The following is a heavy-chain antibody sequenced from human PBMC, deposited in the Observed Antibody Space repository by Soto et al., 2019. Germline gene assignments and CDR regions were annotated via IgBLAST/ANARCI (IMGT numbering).Heavy chain of an antibody. CDR2: ISYDGRNK. CDR3: ASDGAQGVNYYYYCGMDV. Sequence: QVQLVESGGGVVQPGRSLRLSCAASGFTFSSYAMHWVRQAPGKGLQWVSVISYDGRNKYYADSVKGRFTISRDNSKNTLYLQTNSRKDEDTAVYYCASDGAQGVNYYYYCGMDVWGQGPTVTFSS. D-gene: IGHD3-16*01. V-gene: IGHV3-30*04. CDR1: GFTFSSYA. J-gene: IGHJ6*02.